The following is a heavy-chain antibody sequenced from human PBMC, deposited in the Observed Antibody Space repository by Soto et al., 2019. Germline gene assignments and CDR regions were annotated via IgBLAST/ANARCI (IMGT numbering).Heavy chain of an antibody. V-gene: IGHV3-15*01. CDR3: TTGWDILTGLTFDY. D-gene: IGHD3-9*01. Sequence: VQLVESGGGLVKPGGSLRLSCAASGFTFSNAWMSWVRQAPGKGLEWVGRIKSKTDGGTTDYAAPVKGRFTISRDDSKNTLYLQMNSLKTEDTAVYYCTTGWDILTGLTFDYWGQGTLVTVSS. CDR2: IKSKTDGGTT. CDR1: GFTFSNAW. J-gene: IGHJ4*02.